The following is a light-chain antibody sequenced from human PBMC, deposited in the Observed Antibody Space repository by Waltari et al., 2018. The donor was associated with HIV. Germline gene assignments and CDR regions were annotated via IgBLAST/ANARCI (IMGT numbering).Light chain of an antibody. V-gene: IGKV3-20*01. J-gene: IGKJ2*01. CDR2: GAS. CDR3: QQYAISPYT. Sequence: IVLTQSQGTLLLSPGGRATHSSRARQSVSSSYLAWYQQEPGQAPRLLIYGASNRATGIPDRFSGSGSGTDFTLTISRLEPEDFAVYYCQQYAISPYTFGQGTNLEIK. CDR1: QSVSSSY.